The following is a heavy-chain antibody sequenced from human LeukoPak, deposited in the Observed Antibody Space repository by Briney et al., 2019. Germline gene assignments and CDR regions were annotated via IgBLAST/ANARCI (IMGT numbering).Heavy chain of an antibody. D-gene: IGHD3-22*01. J-gene: IGHJ4*02. CDR2: IYYSGST. V-gene: IGHV4-59*01. Sequence: SETLSLTCTVSGGSISSYYWSWIRQPPGKGLEWIGYIYYSGSTNYNPSLKSRVTISVDTSKDQFSLKLRSVTAADTAVYYCGKATGYMIEDYFDYWGQGTLVTVSS. CDR3: GKATGYMIEDYFDY. CDR1: GGSISSYY.